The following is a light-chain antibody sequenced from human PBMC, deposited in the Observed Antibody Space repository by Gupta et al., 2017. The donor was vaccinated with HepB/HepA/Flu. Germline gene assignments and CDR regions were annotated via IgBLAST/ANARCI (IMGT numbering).Light chain of an antibody. CDR1: QSLLHSNGYNY. V-gene: IGKV2-28*01. CDR2: LGS. CDR3: KQSLQTPFT. J-gene: IGKJ3*01. Sequence: VMTQSPLSLPVTPGDPASISCRSSQSLLHSNGYNYLDWYLQKPGQSPQLLIYLGSNRASGVPDRFSGSGSGTDFTLKISRVEAEDVGVYYCKQSLQTPFTFGPGTKVDIK.